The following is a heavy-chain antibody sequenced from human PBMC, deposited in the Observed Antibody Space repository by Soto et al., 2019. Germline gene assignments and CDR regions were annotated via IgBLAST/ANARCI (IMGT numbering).Heavy chain of an antibody. J-gene: IGHJ6*02. V-gene: IGHV3-23*01. Sequence: EVHLLESGGDLVQPGGSLRLSCTASGLTFSTYAMSWVRQAPGKGLEWVSAIGGSGTDGRTYYADSMKGRFTISRDNSKNTVYLQMNSLRADDTAVYYCAKSPGGIDAYNSDYYGMDVCGQGTKVTVSS. D-gene: IGHD6-13*01. CDR3: AKSPGGIDAYNSDYYGMDV. CDR1: GLTFSTYA. CDR2: IGGSGTDGRT.